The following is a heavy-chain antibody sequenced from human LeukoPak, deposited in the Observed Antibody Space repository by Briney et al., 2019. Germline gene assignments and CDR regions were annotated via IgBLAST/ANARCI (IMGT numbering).Heavy chain of an antibody. D-gene: IGHD6-13*01. Sequence: GGSLRLSCAASGFTFSSYAMTWVRQAPGKGLEGVSTIAGSGDSTYYADSVKGRFSISRDNSKTTLYLQMNSLRAGDTAIYYCAKGDSNSPAVFDYWGQGTLVTVSS. CDR2: IAGSGDST. J-gene: IGHJ4*02. CDR3: AKGDSNSPAVFDY. CDR1: GFTFSSYA. V-gene: IGHV3-23*01.